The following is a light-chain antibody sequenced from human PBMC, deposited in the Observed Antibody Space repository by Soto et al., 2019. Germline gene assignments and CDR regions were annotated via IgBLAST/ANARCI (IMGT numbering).Light chain of an antibody. CDR2: DAS. V-gene: IGKV3-11*01. J-gene: IGKJ1*01. Sequence: EIVLTQSPATLSLSPGERATLSCRASQSVRSSLAWYQQQPGQAPRLLIYDASNRATGIPARFSGSGSGTGFTLTIPSLEPKDFAVYYCQQRSNWPGTFGLGTKVEIK. CDR3: QQRSNWPGT. CDR1: QSVRSS.